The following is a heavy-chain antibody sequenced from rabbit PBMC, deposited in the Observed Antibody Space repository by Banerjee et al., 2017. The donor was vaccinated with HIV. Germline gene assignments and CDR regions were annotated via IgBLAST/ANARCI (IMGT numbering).Heavy chain of an antibody. V-gene: IGHV1S45*01. CDR2: IVTSSGTT. CDR3: AKRDIIGNNYYLNL. Sequence: QQQLEESGGGLVKPGGTLTLTCKASGIDFSSYSYMCWVRQAPGKGLELIACIVTSSGTTYYASWAKGRFTISKTSSTTVTLQMASLTAADTATYFCAKRDIIGNNYYLNLWGPGTLVTVS. D-gene: IGHD8-1*01. CDR1: GIDFSSYSY. J-gene: IGHJ4*01.